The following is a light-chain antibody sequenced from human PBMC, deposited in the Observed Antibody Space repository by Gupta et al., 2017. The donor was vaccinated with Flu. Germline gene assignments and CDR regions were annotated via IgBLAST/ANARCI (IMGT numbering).Light chain of an antibody. CDR2: DAS. J-gene: IGKJ2*01. Sequence: EIVLTQSPATLSLSPGERATLSCGASQSVTNNHLAWYQQKPGLAPRLLIYDASKRATGIPDRFSGSGSGTDFTLTISRLEPEDFAVYYCQQYGSLPGTFGQGTRVEIK. V-gene: IGKV3D-20*01. CDR3: QQYGSLPGT. CDR1: QSVTNNH.